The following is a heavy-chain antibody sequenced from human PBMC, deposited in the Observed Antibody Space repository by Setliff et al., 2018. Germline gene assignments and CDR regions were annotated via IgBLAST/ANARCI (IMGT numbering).Heavy chain of an antibody. J-gene: IGHJ6*02. CDR2: IFYSGSS. CDR1: GVSIRSYY. Sequence: SETLSLTCTVSGVSIRSYYWSWIRQPPGKGLEWIGYIFYSGSSNYNPSLQSRVSISVDTSKNQLSLKLDSLTAADTAVYYCARDRTAYNYGMDVWGQGTTVTV. CDR3: ARDRTAYNYGMDV. D-gene: IGHD5-18*01. V-gene: IGHV4-59*01.